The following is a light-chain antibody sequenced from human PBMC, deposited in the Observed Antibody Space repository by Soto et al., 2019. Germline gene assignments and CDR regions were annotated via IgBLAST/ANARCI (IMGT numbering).Light chain of an antibody. V-gene: IGKV3-11*01. CDR1: QSVSSY. J-gene: IGKJ5*01. CDR3: QQRSNWPT. Sequence: EIVLTQSPATLSLSPGERATLSCRASQSVSSYLAWYQQKPGQAPRRLIYDASNRATGIPARFSGSGSGTDFTLTISSLEPEDFAVYCCQQRSNWPTFGQGTRLEIK. CDR2: DAS.